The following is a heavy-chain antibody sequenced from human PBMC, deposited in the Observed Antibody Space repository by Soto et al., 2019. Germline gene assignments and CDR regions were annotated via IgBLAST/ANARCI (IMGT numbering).Heavy chain of an antibody. CDR2: ISSSSSYI. J-gene: IGHJ4*02. D-gene: IGHD3-22*01. CDR1: GFTFSSYS. CDR3: AREGGYKPYYFDY. V-gene: IGHV3-21*01. Sequence: VGSLRLSCAASGFTFSSYSMNWVRQAPGKGLEWVSSISSSSSYIYYADSVKGRFTISRDNAKNSLYLQMNSLRAEDTAVYYCAREGGYKPYYFDYWGQGTLVTVSS.